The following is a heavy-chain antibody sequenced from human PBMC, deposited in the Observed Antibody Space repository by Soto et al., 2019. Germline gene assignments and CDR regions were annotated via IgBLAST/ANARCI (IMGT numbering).Heavy chain of an antibody. CDR1: GFTFSSYW. Sequence: GGSLRLSCAASGFTFSSYWMHWVRQAPGKGLVWVSRINSDGSSTSYADSVKGRFTISRDNAKNTLYLQMNSLRAEDTAVYYCARHPWDHSLYGMDVWGQGTTVTSP. CDR2: INSDGSST. J-gene: IGHJ6*02. D-gene: IGHD1-26*01. CDR3: ARHPWDHSLYGMDV. V-gene: IGHV3-74*01.